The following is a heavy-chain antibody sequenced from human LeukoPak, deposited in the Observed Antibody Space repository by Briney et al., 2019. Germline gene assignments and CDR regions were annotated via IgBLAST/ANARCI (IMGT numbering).Heavy chain of an antibody. CDR3: ARVAYCGGDCYSHWFDT. CDR1: GGTFSSYA. Sequence: SVKVSCKASGGTFSSYAISWVRQAPGQGLEWMGGIIPIFGTANYAQKFQGRVTITTDESTSTAYMELSSLRSEDTAVYYCARVAYCGGDCYSHWFDTWGQGTLVTVSS. D-gene: IGHD2-21*02. CDR2: IIPIFGTA. J-gene: IGHJ5*02. V-gene: IGHV1-69*05.